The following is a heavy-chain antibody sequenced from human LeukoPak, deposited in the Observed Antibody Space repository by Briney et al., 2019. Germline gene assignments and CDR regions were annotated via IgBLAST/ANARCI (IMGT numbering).Heavy chain of an antibody. CDR3: AREMIVVVYAFDI. J-gene: IGHJ3*02. D-gene: IGHD3-22*01. Sequence: GGSLRLSCTASGFTFSNAWMTWVRQAPGKGLEWVSVISGSGGSTYYADSVKGRFTISRDNSKNTLYLQMNSLRAEDTAVYYCAREMIVVVYAFDIWGQGTMVTVSP. CDR2: ISGSGGST. V-gene: IGHV3-23*01. CDR1: GFTFSNAW.